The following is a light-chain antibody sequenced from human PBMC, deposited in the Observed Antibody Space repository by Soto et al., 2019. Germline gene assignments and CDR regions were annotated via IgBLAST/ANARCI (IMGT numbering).Light chain of an antibody. Sequence: DSQMTQCPCSLSAAVGDRVAIARGASQGIRNDLGWYQQKPGKAPKRLIYAASSLQSGVPSRFSGSGSGSDFTLTITSLQPEDFAIYYCQQPYSPPSITFGQGTKVDIK. CDR1: QGIRND. J-gene: IGKJ1*01. CDR3: QQPYSPPSIT. CDR2: AAS. V-gene: IGKV1-17*01.